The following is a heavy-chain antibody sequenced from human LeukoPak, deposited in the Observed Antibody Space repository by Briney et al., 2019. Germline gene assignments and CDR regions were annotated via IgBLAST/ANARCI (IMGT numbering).Heavy chain of an antibody. D-gene: IGHD5-24*01. Sequence: PSETLSLTCTVSGGSISSYYWSWIRQPPGKGLEWIGYIYYSGRTNYNPSLKSRVTISVDTSKNQLSLKLSSVTAADPAVYYCARGGRDGYTLYPFDYWGQGTLVAVSS. V-gene: IGHV4-59*08. CDR1: GGSISSYY. CDR3: ARGGRDGYTLYPFDY. CDR2: IYYSGRT. J-gene: IGHJ4*02.